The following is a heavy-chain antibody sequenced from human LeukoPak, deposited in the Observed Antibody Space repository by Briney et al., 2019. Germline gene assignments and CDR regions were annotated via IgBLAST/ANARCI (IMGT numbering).Heavy chain of an antibody. CDR1: GYTFSVYY. CDR3: ARGIMVDSSNYLYYFDY. J-gene: IGHJ4*02. CDR2: INPNSGGT. V-gene: IGHV1-2*02. Sequence: ASVKVSFKASGYTFSVYYIHCVRQAPGQGLEWMGWINPNSGGTNYAQKFQGRVTMTRDTSISTVYMELSRLTSEDTAVYYCARGIMVDSSNYLYYFDYWGQGTLVTVSS. D-gene: IGHD6-13*01.